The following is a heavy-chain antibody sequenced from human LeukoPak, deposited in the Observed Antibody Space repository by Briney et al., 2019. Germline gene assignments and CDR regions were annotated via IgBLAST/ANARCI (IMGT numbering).Heavy chain of an antibody. D-gene: IGHD3-22*01. J-gene: IGHJ4*02. CDR1: GFTFDDYA. CDR3: AKGIHYDSIGFDY. CDR2: ISWNSGSI. Sequence: GRSLRLSCAASGFTFDDYAMHWVRQAPGKGLEWVSGISWNSGSIGYADSVKGRFTISRDNAKNSLYLQMNSLRAEDTALYYCAKGIHYDSIGFDYWGQGTLVTVSS. V-gene: IGHV3-9*01.